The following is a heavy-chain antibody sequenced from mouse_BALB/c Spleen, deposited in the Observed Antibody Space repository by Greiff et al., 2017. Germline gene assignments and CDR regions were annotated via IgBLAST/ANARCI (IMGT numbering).Heavy chain of an antibody. V-gene: IGHV5-17*02. Sequence: EVQLVESGGGLVQPGGSRKLSCAATGFTFSSFGMDWVRQAPEKGLEWVAYISSGSSTIYYADTVKGRFTISRDNPKNTLFLQMTSLRSEDTAMYYCARSGYYFDYWGQGTTLTVSS. CDR2: ISSGSSTI. J-gene: IGHJ2*01. D-gene: IGHD3-1*01. CDR1: GFTFSSFG. CDR3: ARSGYYFDY.